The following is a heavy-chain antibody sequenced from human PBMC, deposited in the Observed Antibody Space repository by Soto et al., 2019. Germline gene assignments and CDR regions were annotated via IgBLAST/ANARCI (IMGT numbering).Heavy chain of an antibody. J-gene: IGHJ6*03. CDR3: ASEYYHYYMDV. CDR2: IYSGGST. V-gene: IGHV3-66*01. Sequence: GSLRLSCAASGFTVRSNYLSWVRQAPGKGLEWVSVIYSGGSTYYADSVKGRFTISRDNSKNTLYLQMNSLRAEDTAVYYCASEYYHYYMDVWGKATTVTVSS. CDR1: GFTVRSNY.